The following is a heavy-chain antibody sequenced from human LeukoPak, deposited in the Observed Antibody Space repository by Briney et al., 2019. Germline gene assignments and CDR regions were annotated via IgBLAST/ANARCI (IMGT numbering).Heavy chain of an antibody. D-gene: IGHD3-10*01. Sequence: SSETLSLTCAVYGGSFSGYYWSWIRQSPGKGLEWIGEINHSGSTNYNPSLKSRVTISVDTSKNQFSLKLSSVTAADTAVYYCASLLLWFGNWGQGTLVTVSS. J-gene: IGHJ4*02. CDR3: ASLLLWFGN. CDR2: INHSGST. V-gene: IGHV4-34*01. CDR1: GGSFSGYY.